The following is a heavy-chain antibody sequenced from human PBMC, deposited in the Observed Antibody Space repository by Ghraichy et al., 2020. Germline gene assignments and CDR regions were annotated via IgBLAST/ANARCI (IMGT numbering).Heavy chain of an antibody. CDR2: IYYSGST. Sequence: SETLSLTCTVSGGSISSSSYYWGWIRQPPGKGLEWIGTIYYSGSTYYDPSLKSRVTISVDTSKNQFSLKLSSVTPADTAVYYCARQKGTGWTGYYYYGLDVWGQGTTVTVSS. D-gene: IGHD6-19*01. J-gene: IGHJ6*02. CDR3: ARQKGTGWTGYYYYGLDV. CDR1: GGSISSSSYY. V-gene: IGHV4-39*01.